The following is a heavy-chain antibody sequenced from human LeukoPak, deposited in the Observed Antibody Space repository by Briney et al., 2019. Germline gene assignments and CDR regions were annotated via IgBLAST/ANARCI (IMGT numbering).Heavy chain of an antibody. J-gene: IGHJ5*02. D-gene: IGHD3-3*01. Sequence: GGSLRLSCAASGFTFSSYWMSWVRQAPGKGLEWVANIKQDGSEKYYVDSVKGRFTISGDNAKNSLYLQMNSLRAEDTAVYYCARDAFSFEFGVVSYNWFDPWGQGTLVTVSS. CDR2: IKQDGSEK. V-gene: IGHV3-7*01. CDR3: ARDAFSFEFGVVSYNWFDP. CDR1: GFTFSSYW.